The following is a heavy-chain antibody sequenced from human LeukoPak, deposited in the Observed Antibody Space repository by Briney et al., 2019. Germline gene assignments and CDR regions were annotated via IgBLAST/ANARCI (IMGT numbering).Heavy chain of an antibody. CDR1: GFSFSTYE. D-gene: IGHD3-22*01. CDR3: ARDDYYDNSGYCDY. J-gene: IGHJ4*02. V-gene: IGHV3-48*03. CDR2: ISTGGSLI. Sequence: GRSLSLSCAASGFSFSTYEMNWVRQAPGKGLEWISYISTGGSLIYYADSVKGRFTISRDNAKNSLYLQMNSLRAEDTAVYYCARDDYYDNSGYCDYWGQGTLVTVSS.